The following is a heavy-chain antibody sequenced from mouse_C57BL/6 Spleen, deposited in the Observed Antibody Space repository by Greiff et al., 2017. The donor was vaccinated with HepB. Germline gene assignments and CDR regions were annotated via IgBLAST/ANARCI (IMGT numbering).Heavy chain of an antibody. V-gene: IGHV5-17*01. CDR2: ISSGSSTI. CDR1: GFTFSDYG. Sequence: EVKLMESGGGLVKPGGSLKLSCAASGFTFSDYGMHWVRQAPEKGLEWVAYISSGSSTIYYADTVKGRFTISRDNAKNTLFLQMTSLRSEDTAMYYCARRTYYGLYYAMDYWGQGTSVTVSS. CDR3: ARRTYYGLYYAMDY. D-gene: IGHD2-10*01. J-gene: IGHJ4*01.